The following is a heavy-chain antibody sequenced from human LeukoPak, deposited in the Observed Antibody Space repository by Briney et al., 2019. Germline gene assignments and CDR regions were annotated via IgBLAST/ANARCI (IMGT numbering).Heavy chain of an antibody. CDR3: LSVVATIGY. CDR1: GFTFSGSA. V-gene: IGHV3-73*01. CDR2: IRSKANSYAT. D-gene: IGHD5-12*01. J-gene: IGHJ4*02. Sequence: PGGSLRLSCAASGFTFSGSAMHWVRQASGKGLEWVGRIRSKANSYATAYAASVKGRFTISRDDSKNTAYLQMNSLKTEDTAVYYCLSVVATIGYWGQGTLVTVSS.